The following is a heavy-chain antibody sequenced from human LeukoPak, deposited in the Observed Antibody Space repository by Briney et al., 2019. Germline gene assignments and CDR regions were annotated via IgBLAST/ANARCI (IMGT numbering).Heavy chain of an antibody. J-gene: IGHJ5*02. D-gene: IGHD3-3*01. CDR1: GGSISSYY. CDR3: ARVSHYDFWSGYLFDP. V-gene: IGHV4-38-2*02. CDR2: IYHSGST. Sequence: KPSETLSPTCTVSGGSISSYYWSWIRQPPGKGLEWIGSIYHSGSTYYNPSLKSRVTISVDTSKNQFSLKLSSVTAADTAVYYCARVSHYDFWSGYLFDPWGQGTLVTVSS.